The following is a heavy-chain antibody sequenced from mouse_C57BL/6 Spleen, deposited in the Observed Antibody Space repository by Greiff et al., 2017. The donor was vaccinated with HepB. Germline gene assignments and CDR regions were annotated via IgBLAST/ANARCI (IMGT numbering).Heavy chain of an antibody. CDR1: GYSITSDY. D-gene: IGHD2-5*01. CDR3: ARFSHSNYDYYYAMDY. CDR2: ISYSGST. Sequence: EVKLQESGPGLAKPSQTLSLTCSVTGYSITSDYWNWIRKFPGNKLEYMGYISYSGSTYYNPSLKSRISITRDTSKNQYYLQLNSVTTEDTATYYCARFSHSNYDYYYAMDYWGQGTSVTVSS. J-gene: IGHJ4*01. V-gene: IGHV3-8*01.